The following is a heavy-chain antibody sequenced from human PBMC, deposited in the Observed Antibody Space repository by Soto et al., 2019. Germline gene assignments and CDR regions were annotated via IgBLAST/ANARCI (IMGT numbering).Heavy chain of an antibody. V-gene: IGHV5-51*01. CDR3: ARIYCRTTDCYRYFYYYMDV. CDR1: GYTFTSNW. D-gene: IGHD2-2*01. Sequence: GESLKISCKGSGYTFTSNWISWVRQMPGKGLEWMGIIYPADSHTRYSPSFQGQVNISADKSISTAYLQWSSLKASDTAMYYCARIYCRTTDCYRYFYYYMDVWGKGTTVTVSS. J-gene: IGHJ6*03. CDR2: IYPADSHT.